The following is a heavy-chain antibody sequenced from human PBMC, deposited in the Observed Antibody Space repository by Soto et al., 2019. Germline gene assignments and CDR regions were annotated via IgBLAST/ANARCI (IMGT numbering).Heavy chain of an antibody. CDR1: GGSISSSSYY. V-gene: IGHV4-39*01. Sequence: ASETLSLTCTVSGGSISSSSYYWGWIRQPPGKGLEWIGSIYYSGSTYYNPSLKSRVTISVDTSKNQFSLKLSSVTAADTAVYYCARRPPDFWSGYVYYYYYYMDVWGKGTTVTVSS. J-gene: IGHJ6*03. CDR2: IYYSGST. CDR3: ARRPPDFWSGYVYYYYYYMDV. D-gene: IGHD3-3*01.